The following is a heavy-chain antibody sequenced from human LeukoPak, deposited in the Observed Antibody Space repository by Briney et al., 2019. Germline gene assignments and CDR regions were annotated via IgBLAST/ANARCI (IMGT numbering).Heavy chain of an antibody. V-gene: IGHV1-46*01. CDR2: INPSGGST. J-gene: IGHJ1*01. CDR1: GYTFTSYG. Sequence: ASVKVSCKASGYTFTSYGISWVRQAPGQGLEWMGIINPSGGSTSYAQRFQGRVTMTRDMSTSTVYMELSSLRSEDTAVYYCARGNYYDSSGYSDWGQGTLVTVSS. D-gene: IGHD3-22*01. CDR3: ARGNYYDSSGYSD.